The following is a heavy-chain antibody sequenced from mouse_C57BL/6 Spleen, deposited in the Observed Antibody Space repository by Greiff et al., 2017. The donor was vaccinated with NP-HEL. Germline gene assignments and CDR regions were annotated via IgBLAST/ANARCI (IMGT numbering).Heavy chain of an antibody. J-gene: IGHJ2*01. CDR3: ARWGVTTRGYYFDY. CDR1: GYTFTSYW. CDR2: IYPGSGST. D-gene: IGHD2-2*01. V-gene: IGHV1-55*01. Sequence: QVQLQQPGAELVKPGASVKMSCKASGYTFTSYWITWVKQRPGQGLEWIGDIYPGSGSTNYNEKFKSKATLTVDTSSGTAYMQLSSLTSEDSAVYYCARWGVTTRGYYFDYWGQGTTLTVSS.